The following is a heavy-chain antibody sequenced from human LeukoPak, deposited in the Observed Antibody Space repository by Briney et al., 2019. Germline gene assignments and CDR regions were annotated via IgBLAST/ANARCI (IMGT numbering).Heavy chain of an antibody. J-gene: IGHJ6*04. CDR3: ARDYMVRGVSGMDV. Sequence: GGSLRLSCAASGFTFSSYAMHWVRQAPGKGLEWVAVISYDGSNKYYADSVKGRFTISRDNFKNTLYLQMNSLRAEDTAVYYCARDYMVRGVSGMDVWGKGTTVTVSS. D-gene: IGHD3-10*01. CDR1: GFTFSSYA. V-gene: IGHV3-30*04. CDR2: ISYDGSNK.